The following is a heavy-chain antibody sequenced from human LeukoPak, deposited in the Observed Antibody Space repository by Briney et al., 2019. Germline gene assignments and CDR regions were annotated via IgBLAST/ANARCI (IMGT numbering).Heavy chain of an antibody. Sequence: PSETLSLTCAVYGGSFSGYYWSWIRQPPGKGLEWIGEINHSGSTNYNPSLKSRVTISVDTSKNQFSLKLSSVTAADTAVYYCASGAEVVPAATPNYYYMDVWGKRTTVTVSS. D-gene: IGHD2-2*01. V-gene: IGHV4-34*01. CDR2: INHSGST. CDR1: GGSFSGYY. CDR3: ASGAEVVPAATPNYYYMDV. J-gene: IGHJ6*03.